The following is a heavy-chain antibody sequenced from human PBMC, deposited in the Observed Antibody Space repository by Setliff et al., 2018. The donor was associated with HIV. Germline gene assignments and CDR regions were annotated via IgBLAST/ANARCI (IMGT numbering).Heavy chain of an antibody. CDR2: VYYNGHV. D-gene: IGHD6-25*01. CDR1: GGSISSSSYY. CDR3: VRHLSAMATVDY. V-gene: IGHV4-39*01. Sequence: SETLSLTCTVSGGSISSSSYYWGWIRQPPGKGLEYIGSVYYNGHVYYNASLESRVTIAMDTSKNQVSLKLNSVTAADTAVYLCVRHLSAMATVDYWGQGALVTVSS. J-gene: IGHJ4*02.